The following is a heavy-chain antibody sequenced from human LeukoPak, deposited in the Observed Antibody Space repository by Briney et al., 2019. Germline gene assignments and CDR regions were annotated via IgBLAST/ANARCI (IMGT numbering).Heavy chain of an antibody. V-gene: IGHV5-51*01. Sequence: PGESLKISCKGSGYSFTSYWIGWVRQMPGKGLEWMGIIYPGDSDTRYSPSFQGQVTISADKSISTAYLQWSSLKASDTAMYYCARLWLLDYSINNWFDPWGQGTLVTVSS. CDR3: ARLWLLDYSINNWFDP. D-gene: IGHD4-11*01. CDR2: IYPGDSDT. CDR1: GYSFTSYW. J-gene: IGHJ5*02.